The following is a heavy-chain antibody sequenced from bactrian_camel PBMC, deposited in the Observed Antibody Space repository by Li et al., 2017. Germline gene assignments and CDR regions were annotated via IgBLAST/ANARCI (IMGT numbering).Heavy chain of an antibody. Sequence: VQLVESGGGSVQGGGSLKLSCAASGYTYNGYCKGWFRQVRGKGREAIAQLDVDGQTMYDDSVRGRFTISRDNAKNTVYLQLHSLKTEDIAMYYCAPGDCYSGSSCYHGYKYWGQGTQVTVS. CDR3: APGDCYSGSSCYHGYKY. CDR2: LDVDGQT. D-gene: IGHD3*01. J-gene: IGHJ4*01. CDR1: GYTYNGYC. V-gene: IGHV3S9*01.